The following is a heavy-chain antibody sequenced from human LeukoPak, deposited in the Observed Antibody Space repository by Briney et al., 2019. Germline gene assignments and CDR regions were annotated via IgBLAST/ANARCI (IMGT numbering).Heavy chain of an antibody. J-gene: IGHJ4*02. CDR2: IYYSGST. CDR1: GGSISSSSYY. D-gene: IGHD3-16*02. CDR3: ARAEVMITFGGVIVSSYFDY. Sequence: PSETLSLTCTVSGGSISSSSYYWAWIRQPPGTGLEWIGSIYYSGSTNYNPSLKSRVTISVDTSKNQFSLKLSSVTAADTAVYYCARAEVMITFGGVIVSSYFDYWGQGTLVTVSS. V-gene: IGHV4-39*07.